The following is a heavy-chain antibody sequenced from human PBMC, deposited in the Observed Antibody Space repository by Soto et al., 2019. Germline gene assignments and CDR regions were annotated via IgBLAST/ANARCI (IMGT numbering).Heavy chain of an antibody. V-gene: IGHV3-7*01. CDR1: GFSLTQYW. Sequence: VQLVASGGGFVQSGGSLRLSCIASGFSLTQYWMCWVRQPPRKGLEWVANINEDGTRRDYMESVEGRFTISTDNAKNALSLQMISLRAEDTAVYFCTRCDVRCSVGSCFFDSWGQVTLVTVSS. CDR3: TRCDVRCSVGSCFFDS. J-gene: IGHJ4*02. CDR2: INEDGTRR. D-gene: IGHD2-15*01.